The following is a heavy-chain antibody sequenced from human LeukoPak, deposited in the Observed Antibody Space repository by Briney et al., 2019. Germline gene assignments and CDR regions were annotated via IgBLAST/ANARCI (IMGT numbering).Heavy chain of an antibody. CDR1: GGSFSGYY. V-gene: IGHV4-34*01. Sequence: SETLSLTCAVYGGSFSGYYWSWIRPPPGKGLEWIGEINHSGSTNYNPSLKSRVTISVDTSKNQFSLKLSSVTAADTAVYYCARYPVTTGIDYWGQGTLVTVSS. CDR3: ARYPVTTGIDY. D-gene: IGHD4-11*01. J-gene: IGHJ4*02. CDR2: INHSGST.